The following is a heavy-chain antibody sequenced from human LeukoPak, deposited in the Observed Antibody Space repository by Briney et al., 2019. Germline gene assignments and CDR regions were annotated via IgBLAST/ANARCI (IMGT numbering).Heavy chain of an antibody. J-gene: IGHJ6*03. D-gene: IGHD2/OR15-2a*01. Sequence: SETLSLTCAVSGGSISSGSYSWSWIRQPPGKGLEWIGYIYPRGSTYYNPSLKSRVILSLDKSANQFSLNLSSVTAADTAVYSCARNRQYYYYMDVWGKGTMVTVSS. CDR1: GGSISSGSYS. V-gene: IGHV4-30-2*01. CDR2: IYPRGST. CDR3: ARNRQYYYYMDV.